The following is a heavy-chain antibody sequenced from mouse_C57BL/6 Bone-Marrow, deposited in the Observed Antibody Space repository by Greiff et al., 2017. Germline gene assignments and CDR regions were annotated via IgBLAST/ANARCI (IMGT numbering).Heavy chain of an antibody. D-gene: IGHD1-1*01. V-gene: IGHV1-54*01. CDR3: AREGAYYGSSPWFAY. J-gene: IGHJ3*01. CDR2: INPGSGGT. Sequence: QVQLQQSGAELVRPGTSVKVSCKASGYAFTNYLIEWVKQRPGQGLEWIGVINPGSGGTNYNEKFKGKATLTADQSSSTAYMQLSSLTSEDSAVYFCAREGAYYGSSPWFAYWGQGTLVTVSA. CDR1: GYAFTNYL.